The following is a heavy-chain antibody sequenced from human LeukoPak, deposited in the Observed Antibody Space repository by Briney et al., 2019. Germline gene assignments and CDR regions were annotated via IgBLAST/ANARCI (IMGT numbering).Heavy chain of an antibody. V-gene: IGHV3-21*01. CDR3: ARDIGDYVFDY. J-gene: IGHJ4*02. D-gene: IGHD4-17*01. CDR2: ISSSSSYI. CDR1: GFAFSSYS. Sequence: GRSLRLSCAASGFAFSSYSMNWGRQAPGKGLEWGSSISSSSSYIYYADSVKGRFTISRDNAKNSLYLQMNSLRAEDTAVYYCARDIGDYVFDYWGQGTLVTVSS.